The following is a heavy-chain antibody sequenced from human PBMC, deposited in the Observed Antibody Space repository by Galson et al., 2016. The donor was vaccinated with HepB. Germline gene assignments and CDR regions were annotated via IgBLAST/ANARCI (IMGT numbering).Heavy chain of an antibody. CDR3: TIARYSSGDYYTY. CDR2: IKRITDGGTT. CDR1: GFTFSYAW. J-gene: IGHJ4*02. V-gene: IGHV3-15*01. Sequence: SRRLAGAASGFTFSYAWMSWVRQAPGKGLEWVGRIKRITDGGTTDYAAPVKGRFTISRDDSENRLYLRMNSLKTEDTAVYYCTIARYSSGDYYTYWGQGTLVTVSS. D-gene: IGHD3-10*01.